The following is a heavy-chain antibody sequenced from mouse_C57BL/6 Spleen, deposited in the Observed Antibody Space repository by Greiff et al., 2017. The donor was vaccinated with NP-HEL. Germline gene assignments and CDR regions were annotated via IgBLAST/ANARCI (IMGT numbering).Heavy chain of an antibody. CDR3: ARRYEGVDY. Sequence: EVQLVESGGGLVQPGGSLKLSCAASGFTFSDYYMYWVRQTPEKRLEWVAYISNGGGSTYYPDTVKGRFTISRDNAKNTLYLQMSRLKSEDTAMYYCARRYEGVDYWGQGTSVTVSS. V-gene: IGHV5-12*01. D-gene: IGHD1-1*01. CDR1: GFTFSDYY. J-gene: IGHJ4*01. CDR2: ISNGGGST.